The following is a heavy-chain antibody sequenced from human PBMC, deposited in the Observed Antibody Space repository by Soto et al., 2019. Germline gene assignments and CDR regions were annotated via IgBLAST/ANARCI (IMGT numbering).Heavy chain of an antibody. Sequence: GGSLRLSCAASGFTFDDYAMHWVRQAPGKGLEWVSGISWNSGSIGYADSVKGRFTISRDNAKNSLYLQMNSLRAEDTALYYCAKAQRYYDSSGYYDRGDFDYWGQGTLVTVSS. J-gene: IGHJ4*02. CDR3: AKAQRYYDSSGYYDRGDFDY. CDR1: GFTFDDYA. V-gene: IGHV3-9*01. D-gene: IGHD3-22*01. CDR2: ISWNSGSI.